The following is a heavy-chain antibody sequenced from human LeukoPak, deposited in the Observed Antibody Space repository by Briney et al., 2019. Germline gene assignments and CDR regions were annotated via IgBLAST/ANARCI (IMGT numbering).Heavy chain of an antibody. Sequence: PGGSLRLSCGASDFSFRTYSMIWARQTPGTGLEWILYISSGGGVTHYAESVKGRFSISRDNAKNSLFLQMNRLKDEDTAVYYCARVGVGDWGSVWDHWGQGVRVTVSS. V-gene: IGHV3-48*02. CDR1: DFSFRTYS. J-gene: IGHJ4*02. D-gene: IGHD3-16*01. CDR2: ISSGGGVT. CDR3: ARVGVGDWGSVWDH.